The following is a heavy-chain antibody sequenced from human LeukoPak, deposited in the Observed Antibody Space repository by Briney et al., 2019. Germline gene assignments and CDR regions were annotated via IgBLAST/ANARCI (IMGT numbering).Heavy chain of an antibody. CDR1: GYSFTSYW. V-gene: IGHV5-51*01. CDR2: IYPGDSDT. D-gene: IGHD1-26*01. CDR3: AGSPAQIVGAAIPTAFDI. Sequence: GESLKISCKGSGYSFTSYWIGWVRQMPGKGLEWMGIIYPGDSDTRYSPSFQGQVTISADKSISTAYLQWSSLKASDTAMYYCAGSPAQIVGAAIPTAFDIWGQGTMVTVSS. J-gene: IGHJ3*02.